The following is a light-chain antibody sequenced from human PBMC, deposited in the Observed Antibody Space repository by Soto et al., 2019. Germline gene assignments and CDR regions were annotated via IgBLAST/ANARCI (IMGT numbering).Light chain of an antibody. CDR3: QEYNNWPALT. J-gene: IGKJ4*01. V-gene: IGKV3-15*01. Sequence: EIVMTQSPATLSVSPGERATLSCRASQSVNNKLAWYQQKLGQAPRLLIYGASTRATGIPARFSGSGSGTEFSLTISSLQSEDFAIYYCQEYNNWPALTFGGGTKVEIK. CDR2: GAS. CDR1: QSVNNK.